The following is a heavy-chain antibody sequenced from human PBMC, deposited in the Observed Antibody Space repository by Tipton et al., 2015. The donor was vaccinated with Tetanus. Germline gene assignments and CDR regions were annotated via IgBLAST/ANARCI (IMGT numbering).Heavy chain of an antibody. CDR3: VRVLKGAKCGRSSCYGYGMDV. CDR2: IDSDGSGT. V-gene: IGHV3-74*01. D-gene: IGHD2-2*01. CDR1: GFTFSTYW. Sequence: GSLRLSCEASGFTFSTYWMHWVRQAPGKGLVWVSRIDSDGSGTTYADSVKGRFTISRDNAKNTLYLQMNSLRAEDTAVYYCVRVLKGAKCGRSSCYGYGMDVWGQGTTVTVSS. J-gene: IGHJ6*02.